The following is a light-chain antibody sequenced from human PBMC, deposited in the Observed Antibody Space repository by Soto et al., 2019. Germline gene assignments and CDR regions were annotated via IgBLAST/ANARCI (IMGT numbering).Light chain of an antibody. CDR2: GAS. J-gene: IGKJ2*01. V-gene: IGKV3-20*01. CDR3: QQYGSSHMYT. Sequence: EIVLTQSPGTLSLSPGERATLSCRASQSVSSSYLAWYQQKPGQAPRLLIYGASSRATGIPDRFSGSGSGTDFTLTISRLEPEDFAVYSCQQYGSSHMYTFGQGTKLEIK. CDR1: QSVSSSY.